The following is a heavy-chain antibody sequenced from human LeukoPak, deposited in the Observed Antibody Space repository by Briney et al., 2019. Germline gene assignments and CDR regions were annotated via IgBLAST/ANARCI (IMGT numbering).Heavy chain of an antibody. CDR3: ARLIAVAGTADY. D-gene: IGHD6-19*01. J-gene: IGHJ4*02. V-gene: IGHV1-18*04. CDR1: GYTFTSYG. CDR2: ISGYRGDT. Sequence: ASVKVSCKTSGYTFTSYGISWVRQAPGQGLEWMGWISGYRGDTNYAQKLQGRVTMTTDTSTSTAYMELRSLRSDDTAVYYCARLIAVAGTADYWGQGTLVTVSS.